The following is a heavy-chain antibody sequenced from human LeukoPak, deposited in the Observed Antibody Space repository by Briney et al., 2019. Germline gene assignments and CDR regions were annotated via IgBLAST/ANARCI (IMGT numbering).Heavy chain of an antibody. CDR3: ARGDSSSWSLFDY. Sequence: SETLSLTCTVSGDSISSSRHSWGWIRQPPGKGLEWIGSIYESGRTHYNPSLRSRITISVDTSKNQFSLELSSVTAADTAVYYCARGDSSSWSLFDYWGQGTLVTVSS. V-gene: IGHV4-39*01. J-gene: IGHJ4*02. CDR1: GDSISSSRHS. D-gene: IGHD6-13*01. CDR2: IYESGRT.